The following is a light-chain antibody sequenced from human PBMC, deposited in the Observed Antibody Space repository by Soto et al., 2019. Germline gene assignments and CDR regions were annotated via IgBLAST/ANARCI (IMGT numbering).Light chain of an antibody. J-gene: IGKJ4*01. CDR2: TLS. CDR1: RSLLDSDDVHTY. CDR3: MQRLEFPLT. V-gene: IGKV2-40*01. Sequence: ILMTQAPVSLSVTPGEPASISCSSSRSLLDSDDVHTYVDWYLQKPGQSPQLLIYTLSYRASGVPPRFSGSGSDTDFTLKISRVGAEDVGVYYCMQRLEFPLTFGGGTKVDIK.